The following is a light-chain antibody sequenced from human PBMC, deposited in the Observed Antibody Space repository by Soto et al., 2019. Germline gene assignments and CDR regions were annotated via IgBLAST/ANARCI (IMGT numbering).Light chain of an antibody. J-gene: IGKJ4*01. CDR3: QQHSNSRLT. Sequence: EIVLTQSPATLSLSPGERATLSCRASQSVSTYLAWYHQQPGQAPRLLIYDASNRATGIPARFSGSGSGTDFTLTISSLEPEDFAVYYCQQHSNSRLTFGRGTKVEIK. CDR2: DAS. V-gene: IGKV3-11*01. CDR1: QSVSTY.